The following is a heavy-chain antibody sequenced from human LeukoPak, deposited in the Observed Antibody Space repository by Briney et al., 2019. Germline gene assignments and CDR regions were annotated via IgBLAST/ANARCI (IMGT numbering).Heavy chain of an antibody. J-gene: IGHJ4*02. CDR2: IDPKNGDT. CDR3: ARLSAL. V-gene: IGHV1-2*02. Sequence: ASVKVSCKTSGYPFSVYYIHWIRQASGQGLESMGWIDPKNGDTKYAQRSQGRLTISMDTSIDTVYMELSSLRYDDTAVYYCARLSALWGQGTLVTVSS. CDR1: GYPFSVYY.